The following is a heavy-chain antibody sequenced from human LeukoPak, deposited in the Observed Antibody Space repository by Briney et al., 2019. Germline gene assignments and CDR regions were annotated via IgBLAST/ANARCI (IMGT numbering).Heavy chain of an antibody. J-gene: IGHJ4*02. D-gene: IGHD3-22*01. V-gene: IGHV3-43*01. CDR3: AKGSHYYDSSGLDY. CDR1: GFTFDDYT. CDR2: ISWDGGST. Sequence: GGSLRLSCAASGFTFDDYTMHWVRQAPGKGLEWVSPISWDGGSTYYADSVKGRFTFSRDNSKNSLYLQMNSLRTEDTALYYCAKGSHYYDSSGLDYWGQGTLVTVSS.